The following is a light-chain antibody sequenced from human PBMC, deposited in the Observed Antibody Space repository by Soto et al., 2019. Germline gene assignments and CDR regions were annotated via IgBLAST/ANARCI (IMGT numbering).Light chain of an antibody. CDR2: AAS. CDR3: QQTYSNPRK. J-gene: IGKJ1*01. V-gene: IGKV1-39*01. CDR1: QSIRTY. Sequence: DIQMTQSPSSLSASVGDRVTITCRASQSIRTYLNWYQQKPGKAPKFLIYAASTLQSGVPSRFSGSGSGTDFTLTISSLQPEDFATYYCQQTYSNPRKFGQGTKVDIK.